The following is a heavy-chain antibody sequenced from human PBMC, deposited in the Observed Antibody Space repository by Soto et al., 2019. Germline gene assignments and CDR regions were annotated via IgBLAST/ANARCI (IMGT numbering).Heavy chain of an antibody. Sequence: GGSLRRSCAVSGITVSSYYMSWVRQAAGKGLEWVSVIYAGTITYYADSVKGRFTIYRDNSKNTLNLEMNSLRVEDTAVYYCARIPYDNSGTIFDYWGQGTLVTVSS. CDR2: IYAGTIT. V-gene: IGHV3-53*01. J-gene: IGHJ4*02. CDR3: ARIPYDNSGTIFDY. CDR1: GITVSSYY. D-gene: IGHD3-22*01.